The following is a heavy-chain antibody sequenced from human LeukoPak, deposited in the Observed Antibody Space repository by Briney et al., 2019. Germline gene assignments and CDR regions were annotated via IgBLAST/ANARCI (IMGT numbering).Heavy chain of an antibody. V-gene: IGHV3-33*01. CDR2: IWYDGSNK. Sequence: SGGSLRLSCAASGFTFSSYGMHWVRQAPGKGLEWVAVIWYDGSNKYYADSVKGRFTISRDNSKNTLYLQMNSLRVEDTAVYYCARDLSDDYGGPFDYWGQGTLVTVSS. D-gene: IGHD4-23*01. CDR3: ARDLSDDYGGPFDY. J-gene: IGHJ4*02. CDR1: GFTFSSYG.